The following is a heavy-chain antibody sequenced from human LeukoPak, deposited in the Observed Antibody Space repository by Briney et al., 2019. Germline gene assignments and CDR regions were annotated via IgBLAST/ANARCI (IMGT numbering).Heavy chain of an antibody. V-gene: IGHV3-30-3*01. J-gene: IGHJ3*02. CDR2: ISYDGSNK. CDR1: GFTFSSYA. CDR3: ARDYPSISSADAFDI. D-gene: IGHD6-13*01. Sequence: GGSLRLSCAASGFTFSSYAMHWVRQAPGKGLEWVAVISYDGSNKYYADSVKGRFTISRDNSKNTLYLQMNSLRTEDTAVYYCARDYPSISSADAFDIWGQGTMVTVSS.